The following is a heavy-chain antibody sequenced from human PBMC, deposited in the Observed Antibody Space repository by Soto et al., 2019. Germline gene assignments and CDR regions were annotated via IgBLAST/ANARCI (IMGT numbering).Heavy chain of an antibody. J-gene: IGHJ4*02. CDR2: IYPGDSDT. CDR1: GYSFTSYW. D-gene: IGHD1-26*01. Sequence: GEALKISCKASGYSFTSYWIGWVRQMPGKGLEWMGIIYPGDSDTIYSPSFQGQVTISADKSISTAYLQWNSLKASDTAMYYCARPPYSASYYYFDQWGQGTPVTVSS. CDR3: ARPPYSASYYYFDQ. V-gene: IGHV5-51*01.